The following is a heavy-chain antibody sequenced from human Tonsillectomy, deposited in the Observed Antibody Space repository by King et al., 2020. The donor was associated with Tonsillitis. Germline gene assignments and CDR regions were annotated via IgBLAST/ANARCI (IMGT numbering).Heavy chain of an antibody. CDR2: TGNDGSNE. CDR3: ARGPGSATYLSAFDV. V-gene: IGHV3-33*08. D-gene: IGHD3-10*01. Sequence: GQRVESGGGMVQPGGSLRLSCAASGFTFNIYDMHWVGQAPGKGLEWGAITGNDGSNEYSADSVKGRFTISRDNPKNTLYLQMDSLRAEDTTIYYCARGPGSATYLSAFDVWGQGTMVTVSS. J-gene: IGHJ3*01. CDR1: GFTFNIYD.